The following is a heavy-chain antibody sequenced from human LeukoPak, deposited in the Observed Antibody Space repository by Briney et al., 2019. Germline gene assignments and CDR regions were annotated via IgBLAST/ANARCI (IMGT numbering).Heavy chain of an antibody. V-gene: IGHV1-2*02. D-gene: IGHD6-6*01. CDR1: GYTFTGYY. J-gene: IGHJ5*02. Sequence: ASVKVSCKASGYTFTGYYMHWVRQAPGQGLEWMGWINPNSGGTNYGQKFQGRVTMTRDTSISTAYMELSRLRSDDTAVYYCARSMYSSSLGFDPWGQGTLVTVSS. CDR2: INPNSGGT. CDR3: ARSMYSSSLGFDP.